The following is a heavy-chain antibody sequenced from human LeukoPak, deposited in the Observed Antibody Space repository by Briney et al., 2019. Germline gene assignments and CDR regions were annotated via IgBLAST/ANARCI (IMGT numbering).Heavy chain of an antibody. D-gene: IGHD2-15*01. CDR1: GFTFSSYA. V-gene: IGHV3-23*01. Sequence: SGGSLRLSCAASGFTFSSYAMSWVRQAPGKGLEWVSAISGSGGSTYYADSVKGRFTISRDNSKNTLYLQMNSLRAEDTAVYYCAKKGYCSGGSCPAADDAFDIWGQGTMVTVSS. CDR2: ISGSGGST. J-gene: IGHJ3*02. CDR3: AKKGYCSGGSCPAADDAFDI.